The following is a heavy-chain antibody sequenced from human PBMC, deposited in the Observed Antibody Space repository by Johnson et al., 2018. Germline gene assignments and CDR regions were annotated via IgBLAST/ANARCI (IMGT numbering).Heavy chain of an antibody. CDR2: MSHDGLIK. V-gene: IGHV3-30-3*02. J-gene: IGHJ4*02. D-gene: IGHD1-26*01. CDR3: TIVSRSGSSTRRGFFDH. CDR1: GFTFSSYP. Sequence: QVQLVESGGGVVQPGRSMRLSCAVSGFTFSSYPMHWVRQAPGKGLEWVALMSHDGLIKHYADSVKGRFTISRDNSRNTLYLQMNSLRGEETAVYFFTIVSRSGSSTRRGFFDHWVQGILVTVSS.